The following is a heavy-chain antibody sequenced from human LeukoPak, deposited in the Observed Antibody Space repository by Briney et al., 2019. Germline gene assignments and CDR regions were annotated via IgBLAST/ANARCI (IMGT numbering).Heavy chain of an antibody. V-gene: IGHV3-21*01. J-gene: IGHJ5*02. D-gene: IGHD6-13*01. Sequence: GGSLRLSCVASGFSFSSHGMSWVRQAPGKGLEWVSSISSSSSYIYYADSVKGRFTISRDNAKNSLYLQMNSLRAEDAAVYYCATRYSSSWSEEDWFDPWGQGTLVTVSS. CDR3: ATRYSSSWSEEDWFDP. CDR1: GFSFSSHG. CDR2: ISSSSSYI.